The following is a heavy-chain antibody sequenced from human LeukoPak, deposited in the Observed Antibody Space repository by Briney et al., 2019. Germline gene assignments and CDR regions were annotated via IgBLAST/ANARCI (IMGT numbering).Heavy chain of an antibody. Sequence: PGGSLRLSCGASGFTFSNYGMHWVRQAPGKGLEWVANINEDGSMKTHADSLKGRFTISRDNTKNSMYLQLNSLRAEDTAVYYCARVTPRPASTIFGVVTTYYYYYMDVWGKGTTVTVSS. CDR1: GFTFSNYG. CDR3: ARVTPRPASTIFGVVTTYYYYYMDV. V-gene: IGHV3-7*01. J-gene: IGHJ6*03. CDR2: INEDGSMK. D-gene: IGHD3-3*01.